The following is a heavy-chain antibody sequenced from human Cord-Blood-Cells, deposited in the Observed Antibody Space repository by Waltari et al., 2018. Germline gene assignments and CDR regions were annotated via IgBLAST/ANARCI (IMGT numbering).Heavy chain of an antibody. CDR1: GFTFSSYW. D-gene: IGHD3-22*01. CDR2: IKQDGSEK. V-gene: IGHV3-7*01. J-gene: IGHJ4*02. Sequence: EVQLVESGGGLVQPGGSLRLSCAASGFTFSSYWMSWVRLAPGRGLEWVANIKQDGSEKYYVDSGKGRFTIARDNAKNSLYLQMNSLRAEDTAVYYCARGLYDSSGVDYWGQGTLVTVSS. CDR3: ARGLYDSSGVDY.